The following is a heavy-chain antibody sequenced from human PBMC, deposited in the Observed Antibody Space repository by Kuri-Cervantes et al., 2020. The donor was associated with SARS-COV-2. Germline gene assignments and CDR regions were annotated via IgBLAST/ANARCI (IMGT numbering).Heavy chain of an antibody. D-gene: IGHD3-10*01. CDR1: GFTFSSYG. CDR2: ISVTASTI. J-gene: IGHJ4*02. V-gene: IGHV3-48*04. CDR3: ARDFRRGVRGPIDY. Sequence: GESLKISCAASGFTFSSYGMHWVRQAPGKGLEWISYISVTASTIYYADSVKGRFTVSRDNAKNSLYLQMNSLRAEDTAVYYCARDFRRGVRGPIDYWGQGALVTVSS.